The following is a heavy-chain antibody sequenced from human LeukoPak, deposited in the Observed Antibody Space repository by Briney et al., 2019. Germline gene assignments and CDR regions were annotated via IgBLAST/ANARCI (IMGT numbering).Heavy chain of an antibody. V-gene: IGHV3-30*03. CDR3: ARSGNNYYYYMDV. Sequence: PGGSLRLSCAASGFTFSSYGMHWVRQAPGKGLEWVAVISYDGSNKYYADSVKGRFTISRDNSKNTLYLQMNSLRAEDTAVYYCARSGNNYYYYMDVWGKGTTVTVSS. CDR1: GFTFSSYG. D-gene: IGHD2/OR15-2a*01. J-gene: IGHJ6*03. CDR2: ISYDGSNK.